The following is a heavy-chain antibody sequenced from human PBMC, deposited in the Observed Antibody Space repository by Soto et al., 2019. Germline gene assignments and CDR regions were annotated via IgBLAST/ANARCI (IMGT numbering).Heavy chain of an antibody. CDR2: ISYDGSNK. CDR1: GFTFSSYG. D-gene: IGHD3-3*01. CDR3: AKVPDDFWSGEGGYFDY. Sequence: QVQLVESGGGVVQPGRSLRLSCAASGFTFSSYGMHWVRQAPGKGLEWVAVISYDGSNKYYADSVKGRITISRDNSKNTLYLQMNSLRAEDTAVYYCAKVPDDFWSGEGGYFDYWGQGTLVTVSS. V-gene: IGHV3-30*18. J-gene: IGHJ4*02.